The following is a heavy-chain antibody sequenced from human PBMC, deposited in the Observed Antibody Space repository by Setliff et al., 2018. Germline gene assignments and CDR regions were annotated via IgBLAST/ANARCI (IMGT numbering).Heavy chain of an antibody. CDR1: GGSFSGYY. Sequence: PSETLSLTCAVYGGSFSGYYWSWIRQPPGKGLEWIGEINHSGSTNYNPSLKSRVTISVDTSKNQFSLKLSSVTAADTAVYYCTRGFTAQPAMLRGNWFDPWGRGTLVTGLL. CDR2: INHSGST. V-gene: IGHV4-34*01. J-gene: IGHJ5*02. D-gene: IGHD3-16*01. CDR3: TRGFTAQPAMLRGNWFDP.